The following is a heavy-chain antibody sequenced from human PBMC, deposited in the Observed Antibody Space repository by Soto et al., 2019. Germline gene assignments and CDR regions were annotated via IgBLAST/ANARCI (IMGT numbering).Heavy chain of an antibody. CDR1: GCTFSNYG. Sequence: GGSLRLSCAASGCTFSNYGMHWVRPDPGKGLEWVAIIAYDGTNTYYADSVKGRFTISRDNSKNTLYLQMISLRDEDTAVYYCATDRGTFFSATSGYPIDYWGQGTLVTVA. J-gene: IGHJ4*02. CDR2: IAYDGTNT. D-gene: IGHD3-22*01. V-gene: IGHV3-30*03. CDR3: ATDRGTFFSATSGYPIDY.